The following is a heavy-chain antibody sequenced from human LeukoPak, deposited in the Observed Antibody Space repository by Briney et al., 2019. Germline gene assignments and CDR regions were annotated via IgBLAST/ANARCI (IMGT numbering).Heavy chain of an antibody. CDR2: IKQDGSEK. Sequence: ASGFTXSSYWMSWVRQAPGKGLEWVANIKQDGSEKYYVDSVKGRFTISRDNAKNSLYLQMNSLRAEDTAVYYCAREASGYSYGLDAFDIWGQGTMVTVSS. J-gene: IGHJ3*02. CDR1: GFTXSSYW. CDR3: AREASGYSYGLDAFDI. D-gene: IGHD5-18*01. V-gene: IGHV3-7*01.